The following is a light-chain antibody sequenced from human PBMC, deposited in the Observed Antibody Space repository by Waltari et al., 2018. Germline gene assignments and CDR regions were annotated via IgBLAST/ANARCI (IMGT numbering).Light chain of an antibody. V-gene: IGKV1-17*02. CDR3: RQHNSYPLT. Sequence: DIQLNQSPCSLSASVGDTVNITCRASQGISNYLNWFQQKPGKVPKLLIYAATTLQSGVPSRFSGSGSGTEFTLTISNLQPEDFAAYYCRQHNSYPLTFGGGTRVEIK. CDR1: QGISNY. CDR2: AAT. J-gene: IGKJ4*01.